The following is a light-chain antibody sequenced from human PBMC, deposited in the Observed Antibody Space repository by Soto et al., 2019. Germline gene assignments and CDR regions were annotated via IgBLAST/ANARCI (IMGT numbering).Light chain of an antibody. J-gene: IGKJ1*01. CDR3: QHYNSYSEA. CDR2: KAS. V-gene: IGKV1-5*03. Sequence: DIQLNQSPSTLSGSIGDRVTIACRASQTISSWLAWYQQKPGKAPTLLLYKASTLKSGVPSRFSGSGSGTEFTLLISSLQPDDFATYYCQHYNSYSEAFGQGTKVDIK. CDR1: QTISSW.